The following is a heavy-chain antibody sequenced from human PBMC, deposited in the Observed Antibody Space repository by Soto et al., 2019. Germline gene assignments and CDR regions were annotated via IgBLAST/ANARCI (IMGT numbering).Heavy chain of an antibody. Sequence: ASVKVSCKASGYNFTSYDINWVRQATGQGLEWMGWMNPNSGNTGYAQKFQGRVTMTRNTSISTAYMELSSLRSEDTAVYYCARGRGVRGVISAAYYYGMDVWGQGTTVTVS. V-gene: IGHV1-8*01. CDR3: ARGRGVRGVISAAYYYGMDV. CDR1: GYNFTSYD. CDR2: MNPNSGNT. D-gene: IGHD3-10*01. J-gene: IGHJ6*02.